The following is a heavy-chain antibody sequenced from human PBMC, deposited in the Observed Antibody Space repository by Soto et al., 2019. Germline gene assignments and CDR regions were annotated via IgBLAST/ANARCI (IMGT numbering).Heavy chain of an antibody. V-gene: IGHV3-9*01. Sequence: GGSLRLSCAASGFTFDDYAMHWVRQAPGKGLEWVSGISWNSGSIGYADSVKGRFTISRDNAKNSLYLQMNSLRAEDTALYYCAKDTLLWFGESNYGMDVWGQGTTVTV. CDR2: ISWNSGSI. D-gene: IGHD3-10*01. CDR3: AKDTLLWFGESNYGMDV. J-gene: IGHJ6*02. CDR1: GFTFDDYA.